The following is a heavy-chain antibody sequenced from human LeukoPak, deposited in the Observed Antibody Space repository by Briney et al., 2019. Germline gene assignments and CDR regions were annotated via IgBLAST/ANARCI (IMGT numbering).Heavy chain of an antibody. CDR2: ISYDGSNK. CDR3: AKAYGHKDYYDSSGYSDY. V-gene: IGHV3-30*04. J-gene: IGHJ4*02. CDR1: GFTFSSNA. D-gene: IGHD3-22*01. Sequence: GGSLRLSCAASGFTFSSNAMHWVRQAPGKGLEWVAIISYDGSNKYYADSVKGRFTISRDNSKNTLYLQMNSLRAEDTAVYYCAKAYGHKDYYDSSGYSDYWGQGTLVTVSS.